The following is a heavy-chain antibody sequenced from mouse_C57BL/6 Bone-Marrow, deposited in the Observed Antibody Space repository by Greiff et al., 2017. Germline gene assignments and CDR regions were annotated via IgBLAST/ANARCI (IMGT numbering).Heavy chain of an antibody. J-gene: IGHJ4*01. CDR3: ARYDYDGDAMDY. Sequence: EVNVVESGGGLVQPGGSLKLSCAASGFTFSDYGMAWVRQAPRKGPEWVAFLSNLAYSIYYADTVTGRFTITRENAKNTLYLEMSSLRSEDTAMYDCARYDYDGDAMDYWGQGTSVTVSS. CDR1: GFTFSDYG. CDR2: LSNLAYSI. V-gene: IGHV5-15*01. D-gene: IGHD2-4*01.